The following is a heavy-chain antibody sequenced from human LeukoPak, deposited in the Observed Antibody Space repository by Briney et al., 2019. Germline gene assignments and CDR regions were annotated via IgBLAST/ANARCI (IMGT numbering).Heavy chain of an antibody. J-gene: IGHJ4*02. V-gene: IGHV4-39*02. CDR1: GGSLSSGNYQ. Sequence: NPSETLSLTCTVSGGSLSSGNYQWGWIRQPPGKGLEWIALISHSGTTYYNPSLKSRVTMSVDTSKNQFSLMLNSVTAADTAVYYCLRDQDCSGGDCQVCWGQGTLVTISS. D-gene: IGHD2-15*01. CDR3: LRDQDCSGGDCQVC. CDR2: ISHSGTT.